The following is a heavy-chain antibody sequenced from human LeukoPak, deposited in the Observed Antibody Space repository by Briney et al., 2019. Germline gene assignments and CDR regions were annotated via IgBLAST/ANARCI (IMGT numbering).Heavy chain of an antibody. CDR1: GYTFTGYY. D-gene: IGHD3-10*01. CDR2: INPNSGGT. Sequence: GASVKVSCKASGYTFTGYYMHWVRQAPGQGLEWMGWINPNSGGTNYAQKFQGGVTMTRDTSISTAYMELSRLRSDDTAVYYCARGVTGIYYYYYMDVWGKGTTVTVSS. CDR3: ARGVTGIYYYYYMDV. V-gene: IGHV1-2*02. J-gene: IGHJ6*03.